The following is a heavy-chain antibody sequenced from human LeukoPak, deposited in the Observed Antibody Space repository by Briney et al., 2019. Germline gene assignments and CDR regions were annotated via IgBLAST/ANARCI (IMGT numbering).Heavy chain of an antibody. CDR3: ARHLDGDYVGAFDI. CDR2: IITMFGTT. J-gene: IGHJ3*02. CDR1: GGTFRSYA. D-gene: IGHD4-17*01. Sequence: SVKVSCKASGGTFRSYAISWVRQAPGQGLEWMGGIITMFGTTNYAQKFQGRVTITADKSTSTAYMELSSLRSEDTAVYYCARHLDGDYVGAFDIWGQGTMVTVSS. V-gene: IGHV1-69*06.